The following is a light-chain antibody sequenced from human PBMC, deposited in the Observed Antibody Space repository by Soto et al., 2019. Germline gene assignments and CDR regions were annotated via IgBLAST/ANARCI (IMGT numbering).Light chain of an antibody. CDR1: SSNIASNT. CDR2: SNN. V-gene: IGLV1-44*01. CDR3: GSCADSLNGPGV. J-gene: IGLJ3*02. Sequence: QSVLTQPPSASGTPGQRVTISCSGSSSNIASNTVNWYQQLPGTAPKLLFYSNNQRPSGVPDRRSGSKSGTSASLAISGLHAEDEADYYCGSCADSLNGPGVFGGGTQLTVL.